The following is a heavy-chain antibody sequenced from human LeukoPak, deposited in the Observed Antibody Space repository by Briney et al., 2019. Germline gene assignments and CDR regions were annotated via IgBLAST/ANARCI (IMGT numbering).Heavy chain of an antibody. CDR2: IYSGGST. V-gene: IGHV3-53*01. D-gene: IGHD3-10*01. CDR1: GFTVSSNY. Sequence: PGGSLKLSCAASGFTVSSNYMSWVRQAPGKGLEWGSVIYSGGSTYYADSVKGRFTISRDNSKNTLYLQMNSLRAEDTAVYYCARDEYYYGSGSYSHYYYGMDVWGQGTTVTVSS. J-gene: IGHJ6*02. CDR3: ARDEYYYGSGSYSHYYYGMDV.